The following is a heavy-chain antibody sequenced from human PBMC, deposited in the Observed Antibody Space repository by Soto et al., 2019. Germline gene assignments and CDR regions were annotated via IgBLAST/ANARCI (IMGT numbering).Heavy chain of an antibody. J-gene: IGHJ6*03. CDR2: IYYSGST. D-gene: IGHD5-12*01. CDR1: GGSISSYY. CDR3: ARGGGYDYYYYSYMDV. Sequence: ASETLSLTCTVSGGSISSYYWSWIRQPPGKGLEWIGYIYYSGSTNYNPSLKSRVTISVDTSKNQFSLKLSSVTAADTAVYYCARGGGYDYYYYSYMDVWGKGTTVTVSS. V-gene: IGHV4-59*01.